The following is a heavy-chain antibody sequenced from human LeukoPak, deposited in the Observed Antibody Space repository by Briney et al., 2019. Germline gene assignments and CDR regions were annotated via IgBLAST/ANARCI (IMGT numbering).Heavy chain of an antibody. J-gene: IGHJ5*02. CDR2: IYYSGGT. CDR1: GGPISSSSYY. Sequence: PSETLSLTCTVSGGPISSSSYYWGWIRQPPGKGLEWIGSIYYSGGTYYNPSLKSRVTISVDTSKNQFSLKLNSVTAADTSVYYCARTKEQQLAQNWFDPWGQGTLVTVSS. CDR3: ARTKEQQLAQNWFDP. V-gene: IGHV4-39*01. D-gene: IGHD6-13*01.